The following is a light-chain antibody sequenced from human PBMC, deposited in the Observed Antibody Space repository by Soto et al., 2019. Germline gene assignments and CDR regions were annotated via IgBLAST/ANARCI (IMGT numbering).Light chain of an antibody. CDR1: SSDVGVYNY. V-gene: IGLV2-14*01. J-gene: IGLJ3*02. Sequence: QSVLTQPASVSGSPGQSITISCTGSSSDVGVYNYVSWYQQHPGKAPKLMIYEVSDRPSGVSNRFSGSKSGNTASLTISGLQAEDEADYYCSSYTSSNTLNWVFGGGTKVTVL. CDR3: SSYTSSNTLNWV. CDR2: EVS.